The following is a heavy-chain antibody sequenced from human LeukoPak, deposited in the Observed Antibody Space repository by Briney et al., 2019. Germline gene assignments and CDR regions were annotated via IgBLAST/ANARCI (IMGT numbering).Heavy chain of an antibody. CDR1: GYTFTGYY. V-gene: IGHV1-2*02. D-gene: IGHD5-18*01. CDR3: AREYVDTAMVYFGY. Sequence: ASVKVSCKASGYTFTGYYMHWVRQAPGQGLEWMGWINPKSGGTKYAQNFQGRVTMTMDTSITTAHMELIGLRSDDTAVYYCAREYVDTAMVYFGYWGQGTLVTVSS. CDR2: INPKSGGT. J-gene: IGHJ4*02.